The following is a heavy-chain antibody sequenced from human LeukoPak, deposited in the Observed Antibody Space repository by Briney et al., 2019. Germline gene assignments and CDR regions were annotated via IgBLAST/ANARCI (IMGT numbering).Heavy chain of an antibody. V-gene: IGHV3-30*02. CDR3: ARDSGYCSSTSCYRETDAFDI. Sequence: GGSLRLSCGASGFTFTTYAMTWVRQAPGKGLEWVAFIRFDGSNKYYADSVKGRFTISRDNAKNSLYLQMNSLRAEDTAVYYCARDSGYCSSTSCYRETDAFDIWGQGTMVTVSS. CDR2: IRFDGSNK. D-gene: IGHD2-2*02. CDR1: GFTFTTYA. J-gene: IGHJ3*02.